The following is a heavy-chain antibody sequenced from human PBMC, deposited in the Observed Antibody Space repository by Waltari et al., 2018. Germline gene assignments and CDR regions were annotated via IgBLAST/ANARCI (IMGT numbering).Heavy chain of an antibody. CDR3: AREVRGVMVT. CDR2: IYYSGST. D-gene: IGHD3-10*01. V-gene: IGHV4-61*01. J-gene: IGHJ5*02. Sequence: QVQLQESGPGLVKPSETLSLTCTVSGGSVSSGSYYWSWIRQPPGKGLEWIGYIYYSGSTNYNPSLKSRVTISVDTSKNQFSLKLSSVTAADTAVYYCAREVRGVMVTWGQGTLVTVSS. CDR1: GGSVSSGSYY.